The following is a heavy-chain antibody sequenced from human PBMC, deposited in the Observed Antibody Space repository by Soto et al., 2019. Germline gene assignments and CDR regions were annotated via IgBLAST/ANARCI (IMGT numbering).Heavy chain of an antibody. Sequence: QVQLQESGPGLVKPSQTLSLTCTVSGGSISSGGYYWSSTRQHPGKVLDWIGYSYYSGSPYYNPSLKSRSTISVVTSKNQFSLKLSSVNGAEMAMYYCARTPDHWGQGALGTVSS. J-gene: IGHJ4*02. V-gene: IGHV4-31*03. D-gene: IGHD2-15*01. CDR3: ARTPDH. CDR1: GGSISSGGYY. CDR2: SYYSGSP.